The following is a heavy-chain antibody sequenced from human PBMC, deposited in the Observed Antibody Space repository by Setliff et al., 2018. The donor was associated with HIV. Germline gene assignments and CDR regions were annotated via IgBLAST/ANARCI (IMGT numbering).Heavy chain of an antibody. CDR2: ISSYNDNT. V-gene: IGHV1-18*04. Sequence: GASVKVSCKASGYPFTSYYIHWVRQAPGQGLEWMGWISSYNDNTNYALNLQGRVTMTTDTSTSTAYMEMRSLRSDDTAVYYCARDDVGYCSGGSCYHLFDTFDIWGQGTVVTVSS. D-gene: IGHD2-15*01. CDR3: ARDDVGYCSGGSCYHLFDTFDI. J-gene: IGHJ3*02. CDR1: GYPFTSYY.